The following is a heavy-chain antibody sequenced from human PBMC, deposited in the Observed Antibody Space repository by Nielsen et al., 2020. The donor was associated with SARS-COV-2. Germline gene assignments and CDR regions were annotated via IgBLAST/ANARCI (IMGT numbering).Heavy chain of an antibody. V-gene: IGHV4-39*07. CDR2: IYYSGRT. Sequence: SETLSLTCTVSGASISNGGYYWGWIRQPPGKGLEWIGNIYYSGRTYYSPSLKSRATISVDTSKKQFSLRLTSVTAADTAVYYCARESKSGYSSSWEDYYYYYYMDVWGEGTTVTVSS. CDR1: GASISNGGYY. CDR3: ARESKSGYSSSWEDYYYYYYMDV. J-gene: IGHJ6*03. D-gene: IGHD6-13*01.